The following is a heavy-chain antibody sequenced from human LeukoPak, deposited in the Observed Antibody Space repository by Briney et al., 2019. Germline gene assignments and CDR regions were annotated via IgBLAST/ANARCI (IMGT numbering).Heavy chain of an antibody. D-gene: IGHD2-15*01. V-gene: IGHV4-4*02. CDR3: ATSRGLVAAEFGS. Sequence: SETLSLTCAVSGGSIHRNNWWIWVRQPPGKGLEWIGEIYHSGSANYHPSLKSRVTISVDKSNNQFSLKLSSVTAADTAVYYCATSRGLVAAEFGSWGQGILVTVSS. J-gene: IGHJ5*02. CDR2: IYHSGSA. CDR1: GGSIHRNNW.